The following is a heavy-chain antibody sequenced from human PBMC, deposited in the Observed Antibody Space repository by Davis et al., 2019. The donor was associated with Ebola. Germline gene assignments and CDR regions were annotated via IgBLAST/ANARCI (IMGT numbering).Heavy chain of an antibody. CDR2: FDPEDGET. Sequence: ASVKVSCKVSGYTLTELSMHWVRKAPGKGLEWMGGFDPEDGETIYAQKFKGRVTMTEDTSTDTAYMELSSLRSEDTAVYYCATHYSGWYAGVFDYWGQGTLVTVSS. CDR1: GYTLTELS. V-gene: IGHV1-24*01. D-gene: IGHD6-19*01. CDR3: ATHYSGWYAGVFDY. J-gene: IGHJ4*02.